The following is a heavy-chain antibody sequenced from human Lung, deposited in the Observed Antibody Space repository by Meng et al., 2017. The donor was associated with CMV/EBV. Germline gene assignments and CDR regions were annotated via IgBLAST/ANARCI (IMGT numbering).Heavy chain of an antibody. CDR3: ARGSGYYGSESYYSRYYYGMDV. V-gene: IGHV4-59*01. J-gene: IGHJ6*02. D-gene: IGHD3-10*01. CDR2: IYYSGSP. CDR1: GGSSSSYY. Sequence: SETLSLXCAVSGGSSSSYYWSWIRQPPGKRLEWIGYIYYSGSPSYNPSLKSRVTISVDTSKNQFSLKLGSVTAADTAVYYCARGSGYYGSESYYSRYYYGMDVWGQGXTVXVSS.